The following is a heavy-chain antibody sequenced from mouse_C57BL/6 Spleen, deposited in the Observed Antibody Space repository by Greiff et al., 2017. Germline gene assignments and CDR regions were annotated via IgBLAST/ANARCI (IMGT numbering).Heavy chain of an antibody. Sequence: QVQLQQPGAELVKPGASVKLSCKASGYTFTSYWMHWVKQRPGQGLEWIGMIYPNSGSTNYNEKFKSKATLTVDKSSSTAYMQLSSLTSEDSAVYYGARSYYSNYVGAMDYWGQGTSVTVSS. CDR3: ARSYYSNYVGAMDY. J-gene: IGHJ4*01. V-gene: IGHV1-64*01. CDR1: GYTFTSYW. D-gene: IGHD2-5*01. CDR2: IYPNSGST.